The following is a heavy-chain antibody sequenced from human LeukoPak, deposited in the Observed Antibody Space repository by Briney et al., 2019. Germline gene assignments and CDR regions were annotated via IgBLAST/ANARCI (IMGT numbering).Heavy chain of an antibody. D-gene: IGHD3-22*01. J-gene: IGHJ4*02. CDR3: ASFRFFDSSGYRN. Sequence: SETLSLTCSVSGCSISGYYWSWIRQPPGKGLEWIGYISHSGSTNYNPSLKSRVTISVDTSKNHFSLKLSSVAAADTAVYYCASFRFFDSSGYRNWGQGILVTVSS. CDR1: GCSISGYY. V-gene: IGHV4-59*08. CDR2: ISHSGST.